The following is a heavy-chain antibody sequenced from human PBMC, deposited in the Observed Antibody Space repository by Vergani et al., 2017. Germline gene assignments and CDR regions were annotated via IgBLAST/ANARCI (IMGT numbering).Heavy chain of an antibody. CDR1: GFISSSYW. Sequence: EGQLVESGGDWVQRGGSLRLSCAASGFISSSYWMSWVRQAPGKGLEWVANVNQDGSEKYYVDSLRGRFTISRDNAKNSIYLQMNSLRAEDTAVYFCVRVPLISGGSGKYGINNYHGMDVWGQGTTVIVSS. J-gene: IGHJ6*02. D-gene: IGHD3-10*01. CDR3: VRVPLISGGSGKYGINNYHGMDV. CDR2: VNQDGSEK. V-gene: IGHV3-7*01.